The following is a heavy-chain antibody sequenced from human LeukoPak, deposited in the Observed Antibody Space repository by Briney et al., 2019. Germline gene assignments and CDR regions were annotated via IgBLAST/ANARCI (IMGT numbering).Heavy chain of an antibody. CDR1: GFTFSSYS. D-gene: IGHD3-3*01. J-gene: IGHJ6*03. V-gene: IGHV3-21*01. CDR2: ISSSSSYI. CDR3: ARVRRNYDFWSGSPGDYYMDV. Sequence: GGSLRLSCAASGFTFSSYSMNWVRQAPGKGLEWVSSISSSSSYIYYADSVKGRFTISRDNAKNSLYLQMNSLRAEDTAVYYCARVRRNYDFWSGSPGDYYMDVWGKGTTVTVSS.